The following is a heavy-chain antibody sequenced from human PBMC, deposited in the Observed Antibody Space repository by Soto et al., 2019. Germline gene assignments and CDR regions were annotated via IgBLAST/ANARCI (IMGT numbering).Heavy chain of an antibody. CDR3: ARDGGYCSGGSCYSVFDI. CDR2: IKQDGSEK. CDR1: GFTFSSYW. J-gene: IGHJ3*02. Sequence: PGGSLRLSCAASGFTFSSYWMSWVRQAPGKGLEWVANIKQDGSEKYYVDSVKGRFTISRDNAKNSLYLQMNSLRAEDTAVYYCARDGGYCSGGSCYSVFDIWGQGTMVTVS. V-gene: IGHV3-7*01. D-gene: IGHD2-15*01.